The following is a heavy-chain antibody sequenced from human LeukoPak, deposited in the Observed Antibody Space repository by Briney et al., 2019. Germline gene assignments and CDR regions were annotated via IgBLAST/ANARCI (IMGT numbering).Heavy chain of an antibody. CDR1: GGSISSSNW. Sequence: PSETLSLTCAVSGGSISSSNWWSWVRQPPGKGLEWIGEIYHSGGTNYNPSLKSRVTISVDKSKNQFSLKLSSVTAADTAVYYCAREACDYFSSCAEYFQHWGQGTLVTVSS. CDR3: AREACDYFSSCAEYFQH. J-gene: IGHJ1*01. D-gene: IGHD5-12*01. V-gene: IGHV4-4*02. CDR2: IYHSGGT.